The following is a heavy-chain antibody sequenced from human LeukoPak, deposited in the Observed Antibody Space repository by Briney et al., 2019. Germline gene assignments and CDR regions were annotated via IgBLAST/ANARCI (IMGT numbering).Heavy chain of an antibody. CDR1: GGSFSDFY. V-gene: IGHV4-34*01. CDR2: INHSGST. J-gene: IGHJ6*02. CDR3: ARFFSFWPPAGASGMDV. Sequence: SETLSLTCAVYGGSFSDFYWSWIRQPPGKGLEWIGEINHSGSTNYNPSLKSRVTISVDTSKNQFSLKLTSVTAADTAVYYCARFFSFWPPAGASGMDVWRQGTTVTVSS. D-gene: IGHD2-2*01.